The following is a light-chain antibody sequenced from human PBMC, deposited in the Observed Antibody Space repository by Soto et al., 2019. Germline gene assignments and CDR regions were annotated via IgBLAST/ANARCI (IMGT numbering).Light chain of an antibody. Sequence: EIVLTQSPGTLSLSPGERATLSCRASQSINNRYLAWYQQKPGQAPRLLIYAASSRSTGIPDRFSGSGSGTDFTLTISRLEPEDFAVYYCQQFGRSHGFTFGPGTKVDIK. CDR3: QQFGRSHGFT. CDR1: QSINNRY. J-gene: IGKJ3*01. CDR2: AAS. V-gene: IGKV3-20*01.